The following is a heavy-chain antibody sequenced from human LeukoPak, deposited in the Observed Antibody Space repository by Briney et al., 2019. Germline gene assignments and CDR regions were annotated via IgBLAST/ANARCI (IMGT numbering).Heavy chain of an antibody. CDR2: ISGSGGST. Sequence: GGSLRLSCAASGFTFSSYAMSWVRQAPGKGLEWVSAISGSGGSTYYADSVKGRFTISRDNSKKTLCLQMNSLRAEDTAVYYCAKHYCSSTSCYSVYWGQGTLVTVSS. J-gene: IGHJ4*02. V-gene: IGHV3-23*01. CDR1: GFTFSSYA. CDR3: AKHYCSSTSCYSVY. D-gene: IGHD2-2*02.